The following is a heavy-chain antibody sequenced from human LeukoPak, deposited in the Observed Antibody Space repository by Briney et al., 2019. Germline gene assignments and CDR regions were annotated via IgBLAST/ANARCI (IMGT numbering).Heavy chain of an antibody. CDR2: ISSSSSYI. V-gene: IGHV3-21*01. J-gene: IGHJ4*02. Sequence: GGSLILSCAASGFTFSSYSMNWVRQAPGKGLEWVSSISSSSSYIYYADSVKGRFTISRDNAKNSLYLQMNSLRAEDTAVYYCARARQQLVDYWGQGTLVTVSS. D-gene: IGHD6-13*01. CDR3: ARARQQLVDY. CDR1: GFTFSSYS.